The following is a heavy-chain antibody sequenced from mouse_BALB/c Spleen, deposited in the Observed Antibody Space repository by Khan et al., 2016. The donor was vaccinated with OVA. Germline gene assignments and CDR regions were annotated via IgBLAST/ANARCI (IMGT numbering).Heavy chain of an antibody. CDR2: MIYTGYS. D-gene: IGHD2-14*01. CDR3: ARSTYRYAFAY. J-gene: IGHJ3*01. CDR1: GDSITSGY. V-gene: IGHV3-8*02. Sequence: EVQLQESGPSLVKPSQTLSLTCSVTGDSITSGYWSWIRKFPGNKLEYMGYMIYTGYSDYNPSLKSRRAITRHTSKQQDYLQLKSVTTEDAATYYWARSTYRYAFAYWGQGTLVTVSA.